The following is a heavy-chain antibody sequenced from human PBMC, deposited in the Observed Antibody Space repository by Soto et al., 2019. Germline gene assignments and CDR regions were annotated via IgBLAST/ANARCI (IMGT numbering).Heavy chain of an antibody. J-gene: IGHJ6*02. CDR3: AREAGYSSSWYPPYYYYGMDV. CDR2: MNPNSGNT. D-gene: IGHD6-13*01. Sequence: ASVKVSCKASGSTFTSYDINWVRQATGQGLEWMGWMNPNSGNTGYAQKFQGRVTMTRNTSISTAYMELSSLRSEDTAVYYCAREAGYSSSWYPPYYYYGMDVWGQGTTVTVSS. CDR1: GSTFTSYD. V-gene: IGHV1-8*01.